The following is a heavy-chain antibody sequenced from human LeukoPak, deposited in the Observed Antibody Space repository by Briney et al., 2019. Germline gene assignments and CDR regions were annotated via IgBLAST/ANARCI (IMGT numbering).Heavy chain of an antibody. CDR3: ARDPLRDSSGYYSDY. CDR2: INPNSGGT. CDR1: GYTFTGYY. D-gene: IGHD3-22*01. J-gene: IGHJ4*02. V-gene: IGHV1-2*02. Sequence: ASVKVSCKASGYTFTGYYMHWVRQAPGQGLEWMGWINPNSGGTNYAQKFQGRVTMTRDTSISTAYMELSRLRSDDTAVYYCARDPLRDSSGYYSDYWGQGTLVTVSS.